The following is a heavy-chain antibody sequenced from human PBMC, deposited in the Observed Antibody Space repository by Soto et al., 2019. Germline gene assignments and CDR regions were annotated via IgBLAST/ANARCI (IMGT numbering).Heavy chain of an antibody. Sequence: DVQLVESGGGLVQRGGSLRLSCAASGFRFSDFSMNWVRQAPGKGLEWISYIRGSNTMYYADSVKGRFTITRDRAKNSLYLQMNRLRDEDKAVYSCARDLSWAFDHWGNGALVNVSS. J-gene: IGHJ4*01. D-gene: IGHD6-13*01. CDR3: ARDLSWAFDH. CDR2: IRGSNTM. CDR1: GFRFSDFS. V-gene: IGHV3-48*02.